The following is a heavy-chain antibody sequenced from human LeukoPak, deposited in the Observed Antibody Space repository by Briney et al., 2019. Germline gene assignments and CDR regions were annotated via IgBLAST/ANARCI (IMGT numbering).Heavy chain of an antibody. V-gene: IGHV3-7*01. J-gene: IGHJ4*02. CDR2: IKQDGSEK. CDR3: ARDLIQLWSTFDY. CDR1: GFTFSSYW. D-gene: IGHD5-18*01. Sequence: PGGSLRLSCAASGFTFSSYWMSWVRQAPGKGLEWVANIKQDGSEKYYVDSVKGRFTISRDNAKNSLHLQMNSLRAEDTAVYYCARDLIQLWSTFDYWGQGTLVTVSS.